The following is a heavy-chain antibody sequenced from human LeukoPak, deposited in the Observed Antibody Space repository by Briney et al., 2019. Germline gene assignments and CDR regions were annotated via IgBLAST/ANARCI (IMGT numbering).Heavy chain of an antibody. CDR3: ASQSYDSSGYYQNDAFDI. D-gene: IGHD3-22*01. J-gene: IGHJ3*02. V-gene: IGHV5-51*01. CDR1: GYSFTSYW. CDR2: IYPGDSDT. Sequence: GESLKISCKGSGYSFTSYWIGWVRQMPGKGLEWMGIIYPGDSDTRYSPSFQGQVTISADKSISTAYLQWSSLKASDTAMYYCASQSYDSSGYYQNDAFDIWGQGTMVTVSS.